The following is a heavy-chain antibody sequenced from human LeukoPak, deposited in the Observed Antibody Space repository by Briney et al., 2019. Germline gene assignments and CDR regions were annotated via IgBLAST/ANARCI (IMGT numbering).Heavy chain of an antibody. CDR3: ARGRIEFDY. V-gene: IGHV4-59*11. CDR1: ADSFSSHY. CDR2: ISYIGST. D-gene: IGHD2-15*01. Sequence: SDTLTLTCAVSADSFSSHYWTWIRQSPGKGLEWIGYISYIGSTNYNPSLKSRVTISIDTSKNQFSLKLSSVTAADTAVYYCARGRIEFDYWGQGTLVTVSS. J-gene: IGHJ4*02.